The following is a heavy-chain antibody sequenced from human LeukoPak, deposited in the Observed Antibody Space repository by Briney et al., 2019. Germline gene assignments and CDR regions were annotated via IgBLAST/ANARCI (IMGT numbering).Heavy chain of an antibody. Sequence: PGGSLRLSCAASGFTFSSYGMHWVRQAPGKGLEWVAAIWYDGSNKYYADSVKGRFTISRDNSKNTLYLQMNSLRAEDTAVYYCARDQGGDYGDYAVDYWGQGTLVTVSS. D-gene: IGHD4-17*01. V-gene: IGHV3-33*08. J-gene: IGHJ4*02. CDR1: GFTFSSYG. CDR3: ARDQGGDYGDYAVDY. CDR2: IWYDGSNK.